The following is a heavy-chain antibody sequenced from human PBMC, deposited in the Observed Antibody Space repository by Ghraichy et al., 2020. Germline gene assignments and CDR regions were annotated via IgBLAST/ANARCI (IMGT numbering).Heavy chain of an antibody. CDR2: IKHDGSER. CDR1: GFTFSTFW. J-gene: IGHJ6*02. V-gene: IGHV3-7*01. D-gene: IGHD4-11*01. Sequence: GGSLRLSCAASGFTFSTFWMSWVRQSPGKGLEWVANIKHDGSERYYVNSVKGRFTISRDNAKRSLYLQMNSLRVEDTAVYYCARDASNSVLYGMDVWGQGTTVTVSS. CDR3: ARDASNSVLYGMDV.